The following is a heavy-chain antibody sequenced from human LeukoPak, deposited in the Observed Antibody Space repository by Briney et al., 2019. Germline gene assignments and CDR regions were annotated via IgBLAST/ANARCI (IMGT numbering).Heavy chain of an antibody. Sequence: ASVKVSCKASGYTFTGYYMHWVRQAPGQGLEWMGWINPKSGGTNYAQTFQGRVTVTRDTSISTAYMDLSSLRSDDTAVYYCARPTLQTLGAWGQGTLVTVSS. CDR3: ARPTLQTLGA. CDR2: INPKSGGT. V-gene: IGHV1-2*02. D-gene: IGHD3-10*01. CDR1: GYTFTGYY. J-gene: IGHJ5*02.